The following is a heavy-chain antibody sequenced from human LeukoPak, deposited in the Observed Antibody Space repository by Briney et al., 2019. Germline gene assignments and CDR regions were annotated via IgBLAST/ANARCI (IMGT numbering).Heavy chain of an antibody. CDR3: ARGEDIWDSATTEYFQH. D-gene: IGHD2-15*01. CDR2: ISAYNGKT. V-gene: IGHV1-18*01. Sequence: GASVKVSCKASGYTFTSYGISWVRQAPGQGLEWMGWISAYNGKTNYAQKLQGRVTMTTDTSTSTAYMELRSLRSDDTAVYYCARGEDIWDSATTEYFQHWGQGTLVTVSS. CDR1: GYTFTSYG. J-gene: IGHJ1*01.